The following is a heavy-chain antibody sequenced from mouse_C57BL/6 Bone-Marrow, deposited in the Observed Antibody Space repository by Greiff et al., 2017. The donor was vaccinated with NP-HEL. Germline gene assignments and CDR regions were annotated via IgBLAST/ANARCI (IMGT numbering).Heavy chain of an antibody. CDR2: INPSSGYT. D-gene: IGHD2-2*01. Sequence: VQLKESGAELARPGASVKMSCKASGYTFTSYTMHWVKQRPGQGLEWIGYINPSSGYTKYNQKFKDKATLTADKSSSTAYMQLSSLTSEDSAVYYCARALRLLWLRRRAMDYWGQGTSVTVSS. CDR3: ARALRLLWLRRRAMDY. J-gene: IGHJ4*01. CDR1: GYTFTSYT. V-gene: IGHV1-4*01.